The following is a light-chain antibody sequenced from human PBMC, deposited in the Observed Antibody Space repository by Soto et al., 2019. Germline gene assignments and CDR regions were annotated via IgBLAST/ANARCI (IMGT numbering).Light chain of an antibody. CDR3: AVWDDSLNGLV. CDR2: SND. J-gene: IGLJ2*01. V-gene: IGLV1-44*01. CDR1: SSNIGSNT. Sequence: QSALTQPASVSGTPGQRVTISCSGSSSNIGSNTVNWYQQLPGTAPKLLMYSNDKRPSGVPDRFSGSKSGTSASLAISGLQSEDEADYYCAVWDDSLNGLVFGGGTKLTVL.